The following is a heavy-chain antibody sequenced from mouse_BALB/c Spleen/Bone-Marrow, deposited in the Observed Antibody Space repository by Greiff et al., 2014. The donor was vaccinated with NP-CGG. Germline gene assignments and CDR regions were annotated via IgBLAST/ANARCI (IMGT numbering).Heavy chain of an antibody. J-gene: IGHJ4*01. CDR1: GFTFSSFG. Sequence: EVQLVESGGGLVQPGGSRKLSCAASGFTFSSFGMHWVRQAPEKGLEWVAYISTGSSTIYYADTVKGRFTISRDNPKNTLFLQMTSLRSEDTAMYYCARSGRDYAMDFWGSRNLSHRLL. CDR3: ARSGRDYAMDF. CDR2: ISTGSSTI. D-gene: IGHD3-1*01. V-gene: IGHV5-17*02.